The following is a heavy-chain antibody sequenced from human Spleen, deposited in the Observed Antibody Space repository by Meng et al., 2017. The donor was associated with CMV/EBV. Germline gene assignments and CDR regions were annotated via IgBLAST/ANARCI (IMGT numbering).Heavy chain of an antibody. CDR1: NGSVSSRTNY. D-gene: IGHD3-3*01. Sequence: SNGSVSSRTNYWSWIRQPPGKGLEVIGYIYYDGSTNYHPSLKGRVIISVDTSKNLFSLRLTSVTAADTAVYYCATYDFWSGFNRFDTWGQGTLVTVSS. CDR2: IYYDGST. V-gene: IGHV4-61*01. CDR3: ATYDFWSGFNRFDT. J-gene: IGHJ5*02.